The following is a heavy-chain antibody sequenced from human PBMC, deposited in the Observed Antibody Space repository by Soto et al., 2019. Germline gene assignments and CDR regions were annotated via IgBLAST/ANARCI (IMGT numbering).Heavy chain of an antibody. J-gene: IGHJ4*02. Sequence: SETLSLTCTVSGGSISSYYWSWIRQPPGKGLEWIGYIYYSGSTNYNPSLKSRVTISVDTSKNQFSLKLSSVTAADTAVYYCARVKESDYYDSSRYLYYFDYWGQGTLVTVSS. D-gene: IGHD3-22*01. V-gene: IGHV4-59*01. CDR2: IYYSGST. CDR1: GGSISSYY. CDR3: ARVKESDYYDSSRYLYYFDY.